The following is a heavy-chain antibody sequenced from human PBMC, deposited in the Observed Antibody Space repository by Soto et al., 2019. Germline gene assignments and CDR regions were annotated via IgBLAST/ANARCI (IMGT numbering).Heavy chain of an antibody. CDR3: ASTSSGYSSGWTFDY. CDR1: GFTFSSYG. Sequence: GGSLRLSCAASGFTFSSYGMHWVRQAPGKGLEWVAVIWYDGSNKYYADSVKGRFTISRDNSKNTLYLQMNSLRAEDTAVYYCASTSSGYSSGWTFDYWGQGTLVTVSS. D-gene: IGHD6-19*01. CDR2: IWYDGSNK. V-gene: IGHV3-33*01. J-gene: IGHJ4*02.